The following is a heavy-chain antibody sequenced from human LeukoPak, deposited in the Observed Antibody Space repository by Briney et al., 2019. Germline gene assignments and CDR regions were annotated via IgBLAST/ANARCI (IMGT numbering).Heavy chain of an antibody. V-gene: IGHV3-9*01. Sequence: GRSLRLSCAASGFTFDDYAMHWVRQAPGKGLEWVSGISWNSGSIGYADSVKGRFTISRDNAKNSLYLQMNSLRAEDTAVYYCARDDYGVAFDIWGQGTMVTVSS. D-gene: IGHD4-17*01. CDR3: ARDDYGVAFDI. CDR2: ISWNSGSI. J-gene: IGHJ3*02. CDR1: GFTFDDYA.